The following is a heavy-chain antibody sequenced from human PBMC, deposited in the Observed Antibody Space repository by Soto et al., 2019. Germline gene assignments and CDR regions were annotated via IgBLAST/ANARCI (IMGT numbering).Heavy chain of an antibody. V-gene: IGHV3-21*01. CDR3: ARITGTLNTPSYYYYGMDV. Sequence: GGSLRLSCAASGFTFSSYSMNWVRQAPGKGLEWVSSISSSSSYIYYADSVKGRFTISRDNAKNSLYLQMNSLRAEDMAVYYCARITGTLNTPSYYYYGMDVWGQGTTVTVSS. D-gene: IGHD1-1*01. CDR1: GFTFSSYS. CDR2: ISSSSSYI. J-gene: IGHJ6*02.